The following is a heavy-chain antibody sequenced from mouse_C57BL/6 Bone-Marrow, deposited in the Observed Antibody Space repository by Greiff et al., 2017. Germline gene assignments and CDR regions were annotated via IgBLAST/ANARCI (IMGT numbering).Heavy chain of an antibody. CDR2: INPSSGYT. Sequence: QVQLQQSGAELATPGASVKLSCKASGYTFTSYWMHWVKQRPGQGLEWIGDINPSSGYTKYNQKFKDKATLTADKSASTAYMQLSSLTYEYAAVYYCASPDYYCSSYWYFDVWGTGTTVTVSS. CDR1: GYTFTSYW. CDR3: ASPDYYCSSYWYFDV. D-gene: IGHD1-1*01. V-gene: IGHV1-7*01. J-gene: IGHJ1*03.